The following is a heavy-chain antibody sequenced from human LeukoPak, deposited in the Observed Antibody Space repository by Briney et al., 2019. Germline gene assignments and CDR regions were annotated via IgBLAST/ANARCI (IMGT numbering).Heavy chain of an antibody. Sequence: ASVKVSCKASGYTFTGYYMHWVRQAPGQGLEWMGWTNPNRGGTNYAQKFQGRVTMTRDTSIRTAYMELSRLRSDDTAVYYCARGYYDSSGYSPDAFDIWGQGTMVTVSS. CDR3: ARGYYDSSGYSPDAFDI. V-gene: IGHV1-2*02. J-gene: IGHJ3*02. CDR1: GYTFTGYY. CDR2: TNPNRGGT. D-gene: IGHD3-22*01.